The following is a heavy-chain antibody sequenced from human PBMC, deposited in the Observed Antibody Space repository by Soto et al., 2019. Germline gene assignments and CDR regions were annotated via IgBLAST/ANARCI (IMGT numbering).Heavy chain of an antibody. D-gene: IGHD6-13*01. V-gene: IGHV1-69*13. CDR3: VRDSGAKLSSS. CDR2: IVPIYRTA. Sequence: SVKVSCKASGGTFSSYRINWVRQAPGQGLEWMGGIVPIYRTADSAQEFQGRVTITADESARTAYMELRSLKSRDTAVYYCVRDSGAKLSSSWGRGTLVTVSS. J-gene: IGHJ4*02. CDR1: GGTFSSYR.